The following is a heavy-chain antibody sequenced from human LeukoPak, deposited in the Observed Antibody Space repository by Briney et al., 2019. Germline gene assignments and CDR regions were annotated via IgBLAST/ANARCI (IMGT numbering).Heavy chain of an antibody. D-gene: IGHD1-26*01. Sequence: GGPLRLSCAASGFTFSSYGMHWVRQAPGKGLEWVAVISYDGSNKYYADSVKGRFTISRDNSKNTLYLQMNSLRAEDTAVYYCAKAPDYSGSSLFDYWGQGTLVTVSS. CDR3: AKAPDYSGSSLFDY. CDR1: GFTFSSYG. CDR2: ISYDGSNK. V-gene: IGHV3-30*18. J-gene: IGHJ4*02.